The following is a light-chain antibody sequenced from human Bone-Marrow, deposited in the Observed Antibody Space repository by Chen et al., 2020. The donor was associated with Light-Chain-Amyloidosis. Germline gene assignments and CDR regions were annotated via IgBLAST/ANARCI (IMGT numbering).Light chain of an antibody. V-gene: IGLV3-25*03. CDR2: RDT. J-gene: IGLJ2*01. Sequence: SYELTQPPSVSVHPGQTARLTCSGDDLPTKYAYWYQQKPGQAPVLVIHRDTERPSGLSERFSGSSSGTTATLTISGVQAEDEADYHCQSADSSGTYEVIFGGGTKLTVL. CDR1: DLPTKY. CDR3: QSADSSGTYEVI.